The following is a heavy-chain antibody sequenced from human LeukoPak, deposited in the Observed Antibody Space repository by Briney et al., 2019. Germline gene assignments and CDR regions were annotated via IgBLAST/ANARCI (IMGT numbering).Heavy chain of an antibody. CDR2: IWYDGSNK. J-gene: IGHJ4*02. Sequence: SGGSLRLSCAASGFTFSSYGMHWARQAPGKGLEWVAVIWYDGSNKYYADSVKGRFTISRDNSKNTLYLQMNSLRAEDTAVYYCARDQDFRFVGPVAVDYWGQGTLVTVSS. CDR1: GFTFSSYG. V-gene: IGHV3-33*01. CDR3: ARDQDFRFVGPVAVDY. D-gene: IGHD6-19*01.